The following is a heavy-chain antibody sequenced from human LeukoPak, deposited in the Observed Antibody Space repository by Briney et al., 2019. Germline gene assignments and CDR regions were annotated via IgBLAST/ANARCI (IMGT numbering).Heavy chain of an antibody. CDR3: ARDGRGSGNYGDFDY. D-gene: IGHD3-10*01. V-gene: IGHV3-30*02. J-gene: IGHJ4*02. CDR2: IRYDGSNK. Sequence: GGSLRLSCAASGFTFSSYGMHWVRQAPGKGLEWVAFIRYDGSNKYYADSVKGRYTISRDNSKNTLYLQMNSLRAEDTAVYFCARDGRGSGNYGDFDYWGQGTLVTVSS. CDR1: GFTFSSYG.